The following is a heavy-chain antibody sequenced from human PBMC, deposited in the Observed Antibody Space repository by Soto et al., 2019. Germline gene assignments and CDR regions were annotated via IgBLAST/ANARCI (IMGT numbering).Heavy chain of an antibody. D-gene: IGHD2-2*01. CDR2: IYYSGST. CDR3: ARSPSSPSWSNFDY. CDR1: GGSISSYY. J-gene: IGHJ4*02. V-gene: IGHV4-59*01. Sequence: ASETLSLTCTVSGGSISSYYWSWIRQPPGKGLEWIGYIYYSGSTNYNPSLKSRVTISVDTSKNQFSLKLSSVTAADTAVYYCARSPSSPSWSNFDYWGQGTLVTVSS.